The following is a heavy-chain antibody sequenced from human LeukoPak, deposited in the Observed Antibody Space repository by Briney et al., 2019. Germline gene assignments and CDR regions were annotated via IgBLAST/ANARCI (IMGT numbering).Heavy chain of an antibody. D-gene: IGHD5-12*01. Sequence: QAGGSLRLSCAASGFTFSNYALSWVRQAPGRGLEWVSTLSGRGSSSYYADSVKGRFTISRDNSKNTLYLQMNSLRAEDTAVYYCANGEVATGDYWGQGTLVTVSS. CDR2: LSGRGSSS. CDR3: ANGEVATGDY. CDR1: GFTFSNYA. V-gene: IGHV3-23*01. J-gene: IGHJ4*02.